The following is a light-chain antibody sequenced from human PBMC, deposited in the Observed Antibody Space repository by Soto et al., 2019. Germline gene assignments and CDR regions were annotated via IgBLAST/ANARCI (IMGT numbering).Light chain of an antibody. CDR1: QSVSSN. Sequence: EILMTQSPTILSVSPWEIATLSCGASQSVSSNLACYQQKPGQAPRLLIYGASTRATGIPARFSGSGSGTEFTLTISSLQSEDFAVYYCQQYNNWRTFGQGTKVDI. V-gene: IGKV3-15*01. CDR3: QQYNNWRT. CDR2: GAS. J-gene: IGKJ1*01.